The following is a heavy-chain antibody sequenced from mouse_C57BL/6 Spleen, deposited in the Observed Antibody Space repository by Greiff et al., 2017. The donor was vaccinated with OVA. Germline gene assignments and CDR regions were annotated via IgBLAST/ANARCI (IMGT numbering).Heavy chain of an antibody. J-gene: IGHJ2*01. Sequence: VQLQQSGAELARPGASVKLSCKASGYTFTSYGISWVKQRTGQGLEWIGEIYPRSGNTYYNEKFKGKATLTADKSSSTAYMELRSLTSEDSAVYFCARSGDSSGYVDYWGQGTTLTVSS. V-gene: IGHV1-81*01. D-gene: IGHD3-2*02. CDR3: ARSGDSSGYVDY. CDR1: GYTFTSYG. CDR2: IYPRSGNT.